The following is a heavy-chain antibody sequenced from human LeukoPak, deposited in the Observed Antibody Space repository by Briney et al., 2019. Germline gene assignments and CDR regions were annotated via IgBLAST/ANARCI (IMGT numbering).Heavy chain of an antibody. CDR2: IIPNFEIA. V-gene: IGHV1-69*13. CDR1: GGTFSSYA. J-gene: IGHJ4*02. CDR3: ARGQVWQWQDY. Sequence: GASVKVSCKASGGTFSSYAISWVRQAPGQGLEWMGGIIPNFEIAKFAQKFQGRVTITADESTSTAYMELSSLRSEDTAVYYCARGQVWQWQDYWGQGTLVTVSP. D-gene: IGHD6-19*01.